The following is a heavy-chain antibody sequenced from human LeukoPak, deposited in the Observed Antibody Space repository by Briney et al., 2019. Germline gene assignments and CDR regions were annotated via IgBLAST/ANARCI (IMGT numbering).Heavy chain of an antibody. J-gene: IGHJ4*02. Sequence: GGSLRLSCAASGFTFSSYAMNWVRQVPGKGLEWVSSISGSGGNTHYADSVKSRFTISRDNSKNTLYLQMNSLRADDTAVYYCAKPAKTDYADYWGQGTLVTVSS. V-gene: IGHV3-23*01. CDR3: AKPAKTDYADY. D-gene: IGHD1-14*01. CDR2: ISGSGGNT. CDR1: GFTFSSYA.